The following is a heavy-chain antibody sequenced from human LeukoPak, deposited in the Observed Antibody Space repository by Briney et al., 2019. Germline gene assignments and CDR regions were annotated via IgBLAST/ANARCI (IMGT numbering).Heavy chain of an antibody. CDR3: ARLSGYNWNLFDY. D-gene: IGHD1-20*01. J-gene: IGHJ4*02. CDR1: GDTFSNNA. CDR2: IIPTLDLS. V-gene: IGHV1-69*04. Sequence: ASVKVSCKTSGDTFSNNAIGWVRQAPGQGFEWMGRIIPTLDLSNHAQKFQGRVTITADKSTSTAFMELSRLTSEDTAIYYCARLSGYNWNLFDYWGQGTLVTVSS.